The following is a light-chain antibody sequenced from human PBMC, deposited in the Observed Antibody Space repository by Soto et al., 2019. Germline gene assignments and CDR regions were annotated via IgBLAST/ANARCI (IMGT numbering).Light chain of an antibody. V-gene: IGLV2-14*01. CDR3: SSYTISSTYVV. Sequence: QSALTQPASVSGSPGQSITISCTGTSGDIGGYNYVSWYQQHPGKAPKLMIDEVSNRPSGVSNRFSGSKSGNTASLTISGLQAEDEAEYYCSSYTISSTYVVFGGGTKLTVL. J-gene: IGLJ2*01. CDR1: SGDIGGYNY. CDR2: EVS.